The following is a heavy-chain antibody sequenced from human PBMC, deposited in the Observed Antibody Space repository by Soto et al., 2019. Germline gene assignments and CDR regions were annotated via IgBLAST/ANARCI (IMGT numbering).Heavy chain of an antibody. Sequence: SETLSLTCAVYGGSFSGYCWTWIRQPPGTGLEWIGEINHSGSTNYNPSIKSRVTISVDTSKNQFSLKLSSVTAADTAVYYCARASYDSSTYFHDYWGQGTLVTVSS. CDR3: ARASYDSSTYFHDY. V-gene: IGHV4-34*01. D-gene: IGHD3-22*01. CDR1: GGSFSGYC. J-gene: IGHJ4*02. CDR2: INHSGST.